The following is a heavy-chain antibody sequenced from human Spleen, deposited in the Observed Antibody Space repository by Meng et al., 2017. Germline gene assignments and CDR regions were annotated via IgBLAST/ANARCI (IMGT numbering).Heavy chain of an antibody. V-gene: IGHV4-59*11. CDR1: SGSLRSQY. J-gene: IGHJ4*02. CDR2: VYYTGST. CDR3: AGDTPGGGQIAN. D-gene: IGHD3-16*01. Sequence: SETLSLTCTVSSGSLRSQYWTWIRQPPGKGLEWIGYVYYTGSTYSNPSLKGRLTISLDTSKNQFSLRLNSVTAADTAVYYCAGDTPGGGQIANWGQGKLVHGAS.